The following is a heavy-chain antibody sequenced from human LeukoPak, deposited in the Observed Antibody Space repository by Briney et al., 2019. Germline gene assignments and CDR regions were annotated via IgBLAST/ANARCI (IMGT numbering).Heavy chain of an antibody. CDR2: IWSDGSNK. V-gene: IGHV3-33*06. D-gene: IGHD4-11*01. CDR1: GFTFSHYG. CDR3: AKDAQRGFDYSNSLEY. Sequence: GGSLRLSCAASGFTFSHYGFHWVRQAPGKGLEWVAVIWSDGSNKYYGDSVKGRFIIYRDDSQNTVYLQMNSLRAEDTAVYYCAKDAQRGFDYSNSLEYWGQGSLVTVSP. J-gene: IGHJ4*02.